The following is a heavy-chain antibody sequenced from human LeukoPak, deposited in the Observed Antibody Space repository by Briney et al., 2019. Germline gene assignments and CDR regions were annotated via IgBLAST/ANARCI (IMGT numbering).Heavy chain of an antibody. V-gene: IGHV1-46*01. CDR2: INPSGGST. CDR1: GYTFTAYF. Sequence: ASVKVSCKASGYTFTAYFTHWVRQAPGQGLEWMAIINPSGGSTSYAQKFHGRVTVTRDKSTSTVYMELSSLTFEDTAVYYCARASTALLYWGQGTLVTVSS. CDR3: ARASTALLY. D-gene: IGHD4-11*01. J-gene: IGHJ4*02.